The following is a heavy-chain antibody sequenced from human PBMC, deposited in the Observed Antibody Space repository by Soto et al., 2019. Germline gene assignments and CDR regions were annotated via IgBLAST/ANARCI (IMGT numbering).Heavy chain of an antibody. Sequence: PGGSLRLSCAASGFTFSSYWMSWVRQAPGKGLEWVANIKQDGSEKYYVDTVKGRFTISRDNAKNSLYLQMNSLRAEDTAAYYCARDVLSVVPAAKYYYYYYMDVWGKGTTVTVSS. D-gene: IGHD2-2*01. CDR2: IKQDGSEK. V-gene: IGHV3-7*01. CDR3: ARDVLSVVPAAKYYYYYYMDV. CDR1: GFTFSSYW. J-gene: IGHJ6*03.